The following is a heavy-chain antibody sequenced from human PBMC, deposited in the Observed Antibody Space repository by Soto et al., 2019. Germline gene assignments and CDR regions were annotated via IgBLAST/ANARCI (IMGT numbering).Heavy chain of an antibody. D-gene: IGHD3-10*01. J-gene: IGHJ3*02. Sequence: GGSLRLSCAASGFTFSSYAMSWVRQAPGKGLEWVSAISGSGGSTYYADSVKGRFTISRDNSKNTLYLQMNSLRAEDTAVYYYAKNYYYGSGSYYSHDAFDIWGQGTMVTVSS. CDR3: AKNYYYGSGSYYSHDAFDI. CDR1: GFTFSSYA. V-gene: IGHV3-23*01. CDR2: ISGSGGST.